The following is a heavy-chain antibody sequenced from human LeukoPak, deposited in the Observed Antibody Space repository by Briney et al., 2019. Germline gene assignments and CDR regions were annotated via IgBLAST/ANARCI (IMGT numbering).Heavy chain of an antibody. V-gene: IGHV3-21*04. CDR3: AKGLVVGALDY. D-gene: IGHD1-26*01. J-gene: IGHJ4*02. CDR2: ISTSSSYI. Sequence: TGGSLRLSCAASGFTFSSYSMNWVRQAPGKGLEWVSSISTSSSYIHYADSVKGRFTISRDNSRNMLFLQMNSLRADDTAVYYCAKGLVVGALDYWGQGTLVTVSS. CDR1: GFTFSSYS.